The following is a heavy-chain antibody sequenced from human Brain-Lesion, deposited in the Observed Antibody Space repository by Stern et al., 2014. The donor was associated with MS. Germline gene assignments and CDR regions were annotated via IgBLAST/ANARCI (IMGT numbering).Heavy chain of an antibody. V-gene: IGHV3-30*18. CDR1: GFTFSSYG. J-gene: IGHJ4*02. CDR3: VKRGITEVRGVRLGDY. CDR2: ISYDGSDT. Sequence: VQLVQSGGGVVQPGRSLRLTCTVSGFTFSSYGMHWVRQAPGKGPEWASVISYDGSDTYYAESVKGRFTISRDNSKNTLYLEMRSLRPEDTAVYYCVKRGITEVRGVRLGDYWGPGTLVIVSS. D-gene: IGHD3-10*01.